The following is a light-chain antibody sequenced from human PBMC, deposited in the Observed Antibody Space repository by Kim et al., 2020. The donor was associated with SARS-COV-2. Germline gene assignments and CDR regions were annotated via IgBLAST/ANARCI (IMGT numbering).Light chain of an antibody. CDR1: QSISSY. J-gene: IGKJ1*01. CDR2: AAS. Sequence: DIQMTQSPSSLSASVGDRVTITCRASQSISSYLNWYQQKPGKAPKLLIYAASSLQSGVPSSFSGSGSGTDFTLTISSLQPEDFATYYCQQSYSTPNTFGQGTKVDIK. V-gene: IGKV1-39*01. CDR3: QQSYSTPNT.